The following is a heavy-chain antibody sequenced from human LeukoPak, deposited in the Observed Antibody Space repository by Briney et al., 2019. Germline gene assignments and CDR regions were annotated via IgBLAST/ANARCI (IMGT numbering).Heavy chain of an antibody. V-gene: IGHV5-51*01. D-gene: IGHD6-13*01. CDR2: IYPGDSDT. CDR1: GYSSTSYW. Sequence: GESLKISCKAAGYSSTSYWIAWVRQMPGKGLEWMGIIYPGDSDTRYSPSFQGQVTISADKSITTAYLQWSSLKASDTAMYYCARLRYSSSPFDYWGQGTLVTVSS. J-gene: IGHJ4*02. CDR3: ARLRYSSSPFDY.